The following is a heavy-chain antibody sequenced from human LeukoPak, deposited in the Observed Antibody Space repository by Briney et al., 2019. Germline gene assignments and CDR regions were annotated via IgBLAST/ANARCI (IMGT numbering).Heavy chain of an antibody. CDR2: ISGSGGST. J-gene: IGHJ6*02. Sequence: PGGSLRLSCAASGFTFSSYAMSWVRQAPGKGLEWVSAISGSGGSTYYADSVKGRFTISRDNSKNTLYLQMNSLRAEDTAVYYCASPALGKYQLKYGMDVWGQGTTVTVSS. CDR1: GFTFSSYA. CDR3: ASPALGKYQLKYGMDV. D-gene: IGHD2-2*01. V-gene: IGHV3-23*01.